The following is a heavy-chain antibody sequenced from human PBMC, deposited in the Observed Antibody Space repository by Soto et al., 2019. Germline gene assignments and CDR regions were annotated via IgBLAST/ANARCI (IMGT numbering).Heavy chain of an antibody. Sequence: PSETLSLTCTVSGGSISSSSYYWGWIRQPPGKGLEWIGSIYYSGSTYYNPSLKSRVTISVDTSKNQFSLKLSSVTAADTAVYYCARHFYDYVWAARPEPYYFDYWGQGTLVTVSS. V-gene: IGHV4-39*01. CDR3: ARHFYDYVWAARPEPYYFDY. J-gene: IGHJ4*02. D-gene: IGHD3-16*01. CDR2: IYYSGST. CDR1: GGSISSSSYY.